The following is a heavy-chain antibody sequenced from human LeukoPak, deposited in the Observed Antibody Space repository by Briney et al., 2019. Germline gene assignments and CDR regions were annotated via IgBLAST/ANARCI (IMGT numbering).Heavy chain of an antibody. J-gene: IGHJ4*02. V-gene: IGHV3-21*01. D-gene: IGHD3-10*01. Sequence: PGGSLRLSCAASGFTFSSCSMNWVRQAPGKGLEWVSSVSSSSSYIYYADAVKGRFTISRDNAKNSLYLQMNSLRAEDTAVYYCARIDGSGSYYSRNDYWGQGTLVTVSS. CDR3: ARIDGSGSYYSRNDY. CDR2: VSSSSSYI. CDR1: GFTFSSCS.